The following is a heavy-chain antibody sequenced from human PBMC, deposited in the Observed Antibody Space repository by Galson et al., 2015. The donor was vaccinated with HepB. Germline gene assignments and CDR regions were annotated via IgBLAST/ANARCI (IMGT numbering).Heavy chain of an antibody. J-gene: IGHJ4*02. CDR2: ISSSSSYI. CDR1: GFNFSSYS. CDR3: ARNDGSHVDTAIYGDY. Sequence: SLRLSCAASGFNFSSYSMNWVRQAPGKGLEWVSSISSSSSYIYYADSVKGRFTISRDNAKNSLYLQMNSLRAEDTAVYYCARNDGSHVDTAIYGDYWGQGTLVTVSS. V-gene: IGHV3-21*01. D-gene: IGHD5-18*01.